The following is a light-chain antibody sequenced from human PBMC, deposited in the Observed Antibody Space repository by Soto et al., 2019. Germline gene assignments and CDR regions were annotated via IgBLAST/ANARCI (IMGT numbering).Light chain of an antibody. V-gene: IGLV1-51*01. J-gene: IGLJ1*01. CDR2: DDN. Sequence: QSFLTQPASVSAAPGQKVTISCSGSSSNIGGNSVSWYQQLPGTAPKLLIYDDNRRPSGIPDRFSGSKSGTSATLGITGFQTGDEADYYCGSWDSSLSAYVFGTGTKVTVL. CDR3: GSWDSSLSAYV. CDR1: SSNIGGNS.